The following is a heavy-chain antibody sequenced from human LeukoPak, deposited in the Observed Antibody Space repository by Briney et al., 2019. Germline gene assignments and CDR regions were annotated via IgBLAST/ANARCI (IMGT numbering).Heavy chain of an antibody. D-gene: IGHD3-9*01. CDR3: AREEYFDWLPNYYYGMDV. Sequence: GGSLRLSCAASGFTFSSYSMNWVRQAPGKGLEWVSSISSSSSYIYYADSAKGRFTISRDNAKNSLYLQMNSLRAEDTAVYYCAREEYFDWLPNYYYGMDVWGQGTTVTVSS. J-gene: IGHJ6*02. CDR1: GFTFSSYS. CDR2: ISSSSSYI. V-gene: IGHV3-21*01.